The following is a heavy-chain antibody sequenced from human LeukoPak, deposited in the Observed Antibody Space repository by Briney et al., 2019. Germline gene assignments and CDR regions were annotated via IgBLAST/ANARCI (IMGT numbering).Heavy chain of an antibody. Sequence: ASVKVSCKASGYTFSNYDINWVRQAPGQGLEWMGIITPSGGSTTYAQKFQGRVTMTRDMSTSTVYMELSSLRSEDTAVYYCARGRDTAMYYYYYYYMDVWGKGTTVTISS. CDR3: ARGRDTAMYYYYYYYMDV. V-gene: IGHV1-46*01. J-gene: IGHJ6*03. CDR1: GYTFSNYD. D-gene: IGHD5-18*01. CDR2: ITPSGGST.